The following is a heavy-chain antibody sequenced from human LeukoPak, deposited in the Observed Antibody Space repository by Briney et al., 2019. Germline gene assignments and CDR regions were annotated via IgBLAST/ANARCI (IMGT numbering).Heavy chain of an antibody. CDR3: AREAYYDFWSGYSWGATPYRAFDY. CDR1: GGSFSGYY. CDR2: INHSGST. D-gene: IGHD3-3*01. J-gene: IGHJ4*02. V-gene: IGHV4-34*01. Sequence: PSETLSLTCAVYGGSFSGYYWSWIRQPPGKGLEWIGEINHSGSTNYNPSLKSRVTISVDTSKNQFSLKLSSVTAADTAVYYCAREAYYDFWSGYSWGATPYRAFDYWGQGTLVTVSS.